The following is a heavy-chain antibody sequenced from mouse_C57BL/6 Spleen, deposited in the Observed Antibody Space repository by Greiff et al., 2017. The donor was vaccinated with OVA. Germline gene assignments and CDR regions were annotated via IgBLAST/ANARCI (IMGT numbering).Heavy chain of an antibody. CDR1: GYAFTNYL. D-gene: IGHD1-1*01. CDR2: INPGSGGT. J-gene: IGHJ1*03. Sequence: VMLVESGAELVRPGTSVKVSCKASGYAFTNYLIEWVKQRPGQGLEWIGVINPGSGGTNYNEKFKGKATLTADKSSSTAYMQLSSLTSEDSAVYFCARSPYYYGSSYGYFDVWGTGTTVTVSS. V-gene: IGHV1-54*01. CDR3: ARSPYYYGSSYGYFDV.